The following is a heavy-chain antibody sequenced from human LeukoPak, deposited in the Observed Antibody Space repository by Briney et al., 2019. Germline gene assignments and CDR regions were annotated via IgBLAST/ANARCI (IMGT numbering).Heavy chain of an antibody. CDR3: TRDGGSFCDFDY. CDR1: GITVSSDY. J-gene: IGHJ4*02. Sequence: GGSLRLSCATSGITVSSDYMSWVRQAPGKGLEYVSVINTDGRITYYADSVKGRFTISRDNSKNTVYLQMGSLRGEDMAVYYCTRDGGSFCDFDYWGQGALVTVSS. D-gene: IGHD1-26*01. V-gene: IGHV3-64*02. CDR2: INTDGRIT.